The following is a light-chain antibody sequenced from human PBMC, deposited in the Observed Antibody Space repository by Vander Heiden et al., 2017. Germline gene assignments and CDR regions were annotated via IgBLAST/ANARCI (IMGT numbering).Light chain of an antibody. CDR2: EVY. V-gene: IGKV2D-29*01. CDR3: MENIQLPVT. Sequence: DVVLTQTPLSLSVTPGQPASMSCKSSQSLLHSNGKTYLYWYLQKAGQPPHRLIYEVYNRIPGGPDRFSGSGSGTDFTLKISRVEAEDVGVYYCMENIQLPVTFGGGTKLEIK. J-gene: IGKJ4*01. CDR1: QSLLHSNGKTY.